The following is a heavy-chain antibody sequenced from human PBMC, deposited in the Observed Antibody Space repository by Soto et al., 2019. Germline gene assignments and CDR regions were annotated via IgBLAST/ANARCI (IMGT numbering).Heavy chain of an antibody. CDR1: GGSISSSRYY. CDR2: IYYSGST. J-gene: IGHJ6*02. Sequence: XETLSLTCTVAGGSISSSRYYWGWIRQPPGKGLEWIGSIYYSGSTYYNPSLKSRVTISVDTSKNQFSLKLSSVTAADTAVYYCARPRGGAAAPGGMDVWGQGTTVTVSS. CDR3: ARPRGGAAAPGGMDV. D-gene: IGHD6-13*01. V-gene: IGHV4-39*01.